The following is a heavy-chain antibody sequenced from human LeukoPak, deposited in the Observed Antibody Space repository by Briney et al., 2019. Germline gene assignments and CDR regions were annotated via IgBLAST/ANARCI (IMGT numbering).Heavy chain of an antibody. CDR2: IYTSGST. V-gene: IGHV4-4*07. CDR1: GGSISSYY. CDR3: ARQYYYDSSGYSKSDAFDI. J-gene: IGHJ3*02. Sequence: SETLSLTCTVSGGSISSYYWSWIRQPAGKGLEWIGRIYTSGSTNYNPSLKSRVTMSVDTSKNQFSLKLSSVTAADTAVYYCARQYYYDSSGYSKSDAFDIWDQGTMVTVSS. D-gene: IGHD3-22*01.